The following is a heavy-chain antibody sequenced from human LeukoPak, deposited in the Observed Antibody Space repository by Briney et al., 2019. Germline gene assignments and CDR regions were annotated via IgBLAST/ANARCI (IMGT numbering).Heavy chain of an antibody. D-gene: IGHD3-3*01. CDR3: ARGPAYDFWSGYYTGPFDY. V-gene: IGHV3-13*01. CDR1: GFTFSSYA. CDR2: IGTAGDT. J-gene: IGHJ4*02. Sequence: GGSLRLSCAASGFTFSSYAMSWVRQATGKGLEWVSAIGTAGDTYYPGSVKGRFTISRENAKNSLYLQMNSLRAEDTAVYYCARGPAYDFWSGYYTGPFDYWGQGTLVTVSS.